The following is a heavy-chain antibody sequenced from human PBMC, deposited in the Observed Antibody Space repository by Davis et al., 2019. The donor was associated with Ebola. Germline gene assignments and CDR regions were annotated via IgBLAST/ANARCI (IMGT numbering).Heavy chain of an antibody. V-gene: IGHV3-21*01. Sequence: GESLKISCAASGFSFSSHSMNWVRQAPGKGLEWVSSISSVRNYIYYGDSVKGRFTTSRDNAKNSLYLQMKSLTVEDTAVYYCATGAGNYYEYWGLGTLVTVSS. CDR2: ISSVRNYI. J-gene: IGHJ4*02. CDR3: ATGAGNYYEY. D-gene: IGHD3-22*01. CDR1: GFSFSSHS.